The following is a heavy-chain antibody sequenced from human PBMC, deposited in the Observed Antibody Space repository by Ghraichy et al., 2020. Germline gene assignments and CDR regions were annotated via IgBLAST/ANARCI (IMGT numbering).Heavy chain of an antibody. CDR1: GFTFSSYW. V-gene: IGHV3-74*01. D-gene: IGHD3-10*01. CDR2: INSDGIST. CDR3: AKSMSGVMYV. J-gene: IGHJ6*02. Sequence: GGSLRLSCAASGFTFSSYWMHWVRQGSGKGLVWVSGINSDGISTNSADSVTGRFTISRDNAKNTLYLNMHGLSGEDTAGYYCAKSMSGVMYVWGHGTTGTVSS.